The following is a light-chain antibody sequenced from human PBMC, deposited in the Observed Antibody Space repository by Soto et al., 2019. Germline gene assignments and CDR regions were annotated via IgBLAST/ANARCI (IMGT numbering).Light chain of an antibody. CDR3: QQSYNDFRT. V-gene: IGKV1-39*01. CDR1: QSIDNY. Sequence: DIQMTQSPSSLSASVGDRVTITCRASQSIDNYLNWYQQRPGKAPHLLIFAASSLQSGVPSRFSGYGSGTDFTLIISNVQPEDFATYYCQQSYNDFRTFGQGTKVDIK. CDR2: AAS. J-gene: IGKJ1*01.